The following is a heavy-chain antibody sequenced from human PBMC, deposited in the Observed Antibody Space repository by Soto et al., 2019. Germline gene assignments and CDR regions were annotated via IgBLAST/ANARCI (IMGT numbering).Heavy chain of an antibody. D-gene: IGHD5-18*01. Sequence: GGSLRLSCAASGFTFRRYTMNWVRHAPGKGLEWLSYISYSSDTIYYADSVKGRFTISRDNAKNSLYLQMNSLRAEDTAVYYCARDPLWGTAMVLWYFDLWGRGTMVTV. J-gene: IGHJ2*01. V-gene: IGHV3-48*04. CDR3: ARDPLWGTAMVLWYFDL. CDR1: GFTFRRYT. CDR2: ISYSSDTI.